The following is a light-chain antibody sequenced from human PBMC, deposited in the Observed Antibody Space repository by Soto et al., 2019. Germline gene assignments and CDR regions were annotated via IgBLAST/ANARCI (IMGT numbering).Light chain of an antibody. CDR1: SSDVGGYYY. Sequence: QSALTQPASVSGSPGQSITVSCTGTSSDVGGYYYVSWYQVHPGKAPKLMIFQVTNRPSGVSNRFSGSKSGNTASLTISGLRAEDEADYYCCSYSSSSTLYVFGTGTKVTVL. CDR3: CSYSSSSTLYV. J-gene: IGLJ1*01. CDR2: QVT. V-gene: IGLV2-14*01.